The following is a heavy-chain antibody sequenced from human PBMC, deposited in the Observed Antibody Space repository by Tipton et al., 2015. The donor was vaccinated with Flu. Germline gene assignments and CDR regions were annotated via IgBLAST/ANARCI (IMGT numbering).Heavy chain of an antibody. Sequence: TLSLTCTVSRGSINSYYWSWIRQPPGKGLEWIGYLHYSGSTNYNPSLKSRVTIAEGTSMNQFSLRLTSVTAADTAVHYCARAVYGAFDAFDIWGRGTMVTVSS. J-gene: IGHJ3*02. D-gene: IGHD4/OR15-4a*01. CDR3: ARAVYGAFDAFDI. CDR1: RGSINSYY. V-gene: IGHV4-59*01. CDR2: LHYSGST.